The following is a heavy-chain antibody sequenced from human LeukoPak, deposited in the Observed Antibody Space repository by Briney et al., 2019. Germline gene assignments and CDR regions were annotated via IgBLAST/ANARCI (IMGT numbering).Heavy chain of an antibody. J-gene: IGHJ5*02. CDR1: GFTFSSYA. CDR2: ISYDGSNK. D-gene: IGHD2-15*01. CDR3: ARDPGNPIVAVVAATLFAWFDP. Sequence: GRSLRLSCAASGFTFSSYAMHWVRQAPGKGLEWVAVISYDGSNKYYADSVKGRFTISRDNSKNTLYLQMNSLRAEDTAVYYCARDPGNPIVAVVAATLFAWFDPWGQETLVTVSS. V-gene: IGHV3-30*04.